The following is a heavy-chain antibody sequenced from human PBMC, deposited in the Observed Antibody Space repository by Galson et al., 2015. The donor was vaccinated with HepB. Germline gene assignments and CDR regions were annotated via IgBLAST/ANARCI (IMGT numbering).Heavy chain of an antibody. J-gene: IGHJ4*02. CDR2: IIPIFGTA. V-gene: IGHV1-69*01. D-gene: IGHD6-19*01. Sequence: VSCKASGGTFSSYAISWVRQAPGQGLEWMGGIIPIFGTANYAQKFQGRVTITADESTSTAYMELSSLRSEDTAVYYCARDPGYSSGWYLDYWGQGTLVTVSS. CDR1: GGTFSSYA. CDR3: ARDPGYSSGWYLDY.